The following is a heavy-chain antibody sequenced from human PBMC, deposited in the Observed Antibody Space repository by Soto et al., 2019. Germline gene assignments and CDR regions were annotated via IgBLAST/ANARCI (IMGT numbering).Heavy chain of an antibody. CDR1: GGSISSGGYY. Sequence: SETLSLTCTVSGGSISSGGYYWSWIRQHPGKGLEWIGYIYYSGSTYYNPSLKSRVTISVDTSKNQFSLKLSSVTAADTAVYYCATLRAVGDLGVDYWGQGTLVTVSS. D-gene: IGHD1-26*01. CDR2: IYYSGST. V-gene: IGHV4-31*03. CDR3: ATLRAVGDLGVDY. J-gene: IGHJ4*02.